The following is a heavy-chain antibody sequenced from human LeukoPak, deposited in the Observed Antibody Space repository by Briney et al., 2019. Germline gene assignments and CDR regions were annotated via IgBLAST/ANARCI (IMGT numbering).Heavy chain of an antibody. D-gene: IGHD6-19*01. CDR2: ISGSGDST. J-gene: IGHJ4*02. Sequence: GGSLRLSCAASGFTFSSYAMSWVRQAPGKGLEWVSAISGSGDSTYYADSVKGRFTISRDNSKNTLYLQMNSLRAEDTAVYYCARDDYSSGWYFAYWGQGTLVTVFS. CDR3: ARDDYSSGWYFAY. CDR1: GFTFSSYA. V-gene: IGHV3-23*01.